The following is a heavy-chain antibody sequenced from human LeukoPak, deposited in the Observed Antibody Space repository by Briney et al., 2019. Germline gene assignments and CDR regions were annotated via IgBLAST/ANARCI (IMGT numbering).Heavy chain of an antibody. CDR2: ISGSGGST. J-gene: IGHJ4*02. Sequence: PGGSLRLSCAASGFTFSSYAMSWVRQAPGKGLEWVSAISGSGGSTYYADSVKGRFTISRDNSKNTLYLQMNSLRAEDTAVYYCAKDLWAIAVVIGPQLQNDYWGQGTLVTISS. V-gene: IGHV3-23*01. CDR1: GFTFSSYA. D-gene: IGHD3-22*01. CDR3: AKDLWAIAVVIGPQLQNDY.